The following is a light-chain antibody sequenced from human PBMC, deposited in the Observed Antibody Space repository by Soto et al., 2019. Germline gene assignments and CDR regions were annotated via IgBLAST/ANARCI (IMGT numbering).Light chain of an antibody. CDR1: SSDVGSYNH. CDR3: SLYTSSSTYV. Sequence: QYALTQPPSVSGSPRKSVTISCTRTSSDVGSYNHVSWYQQPPGTAPKLMIFQVSNRPSGVPDRFSGSKSANTASLTISGLQAEDEADYYSSLYTSSSTYVFGTGTKV. CDR2: QVS. V-gene: IGLV2-18*01. J-gene: IGLJ1*01.